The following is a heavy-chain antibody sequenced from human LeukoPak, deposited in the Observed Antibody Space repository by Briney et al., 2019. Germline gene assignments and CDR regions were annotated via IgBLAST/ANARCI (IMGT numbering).Heavy chain of an antibody. J-gene: IGHJ4*02. Sequence: PGGSLRLSCAASGFNFRSYWMDWVRQAPGKGLEWVASIKEDGIERNYLDSVRGRFTISRDNVKNSLYLQMNSLRTEDTAVYYCARGNWNDVGYWGQGTLVTVSS. CDR3: ARGNWNDVGY. D-gene: IGHD1-1*01. CDR2: IKEDGIER. V-gene: IGHV3-7*04. CDR1: GFNFRSYW.